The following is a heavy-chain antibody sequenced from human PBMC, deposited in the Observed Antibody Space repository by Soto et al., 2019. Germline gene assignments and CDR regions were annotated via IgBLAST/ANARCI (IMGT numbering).Heavy chain of an antibody. D-gene: IGHD1-20*01. J-gene: IGHJ4*02. CDR3: AHTMYNWGSGYFDY. CDR2: IYWDDDK. Sequence: QITLKESGPTLVKPTQTLTMTCTFSGFSLSTSGVGVAWIRQPPGKALEWLALIYWDDDKRYSPSLKSRLTITKDTSKTQVVFTMTNMDPVDTAPYYWAHTMYNWGSGYFDYWGQGTLVTVSS. CDR1: GFSLSTSGVG. V-gene: IGHV2-5*02.